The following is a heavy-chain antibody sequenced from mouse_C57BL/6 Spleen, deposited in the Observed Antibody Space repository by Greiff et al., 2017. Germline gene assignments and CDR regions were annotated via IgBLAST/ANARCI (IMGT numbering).Heavy chain of an antibody. CDR2: ISYDGSN. J-gene: IGHJ3*01. CDR3: ARYDYDDGDY. CDR1: GYSITSGYY. Sequence: EVQLVESGPGLVKPSQSLSLTCSVTGYSITSGYYWNWIRQFPGNKLEWMGYISYDGSNNYNPSLKNRISITRDTSKNQFFLKLNSVTTEDTATXYCARYDYDDGDYWGQGTLVTVSA. D-gene: IGHD2-4*01. V-gene: IGHV3-6*01.